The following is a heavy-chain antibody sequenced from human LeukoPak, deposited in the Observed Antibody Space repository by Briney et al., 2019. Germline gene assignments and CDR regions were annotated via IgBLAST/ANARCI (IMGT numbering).Heavy chain of an antibody. CDR3: ATEDAGYSGYDYLFDY. CDR2: FDPEDGER. Sequence: ASVKISCKVSGYTLTDVSMHCVRQAPGKGLEWMGSFDPEDGERIYAQKFQGRVTMTEDTCTDTAYMELSSLRSEDTAVYYCATEDAGYSGYDYLFDYWGQGTLVTVPS. V-gene: IGHV1-24*01. D-gene: IGHD5-12*01. J-gene: IGHJ4*02. CDR1: GYTLTDVS.